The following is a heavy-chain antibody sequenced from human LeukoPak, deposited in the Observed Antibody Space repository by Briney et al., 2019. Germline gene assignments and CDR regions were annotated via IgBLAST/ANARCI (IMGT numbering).Heavy chain of an antibody. CDR1: GGSISSYH. D-gene: IGHD6-19*01. Sequence: SETLSLTCTVSGGSISSYHWSWIRQPPGKGLEWIGYIYYSGSTNYNPSLKSRVTISVDTSKNQFSLKLSSVTAADTAVYYCARDLVAVAGNWFDPWGQGTLVTVSS. V-gene: IGHV4-59*01. J-gene: IGHJ5*02. CDR3: ARDLVAVAGNWFDP. CDR2: IYYSGST.